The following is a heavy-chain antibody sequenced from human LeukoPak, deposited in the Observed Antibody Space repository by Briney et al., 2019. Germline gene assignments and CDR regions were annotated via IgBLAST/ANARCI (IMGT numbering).Heavy chain of an antibody. CDR2: ISSSTSYK. CDR1: GFTFSSYS. J-gene: IGHJ4*02. V-gene: IGHV3-21*01. Sequence: PGGSLRLSCAASGFTFSSYSMKWVRQAPGKGLEWVSSISSSTSYKDYADSVKGRFTISRDNANNSLYLQMNSLRAEDTAVYYCARGSGSSSWYNSFDFWGQGTLVTVSS. D-gene: IGHD6-13*01. CDR3: ARGSGSSSWYNSFDF.